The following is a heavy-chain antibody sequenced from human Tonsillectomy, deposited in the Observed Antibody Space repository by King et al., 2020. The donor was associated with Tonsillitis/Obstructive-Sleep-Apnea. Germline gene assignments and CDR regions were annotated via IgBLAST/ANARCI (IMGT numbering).Heavy chain of an antibody. Sequence: VQLVQSGAEVKKPGESLKISCKGSGYSFTNFWIGWVRQMPGKGLEWMGIIFPSDSTTRYSPSFQGQVTISADKSISTAYLQWSSLKASGTAMYYCASKSGASWSYSYMDVWGKGTTVTVSS. CDR1: GYSFTNFW. D-gene: IGHD2-15*01. CDR2: IFPSDSTT. J-gene: IGHJ6*03. CDR3: ASKSGASWSYSYMDV. V-gene: IGHV5-51*01.